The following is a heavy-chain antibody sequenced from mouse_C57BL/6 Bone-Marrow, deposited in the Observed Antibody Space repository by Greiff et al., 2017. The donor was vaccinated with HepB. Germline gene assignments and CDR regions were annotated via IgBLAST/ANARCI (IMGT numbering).Heavy chain of an antibody. D-gene: IGHD1-1*01. J-gene: IGHJ4*01. CDR3: AITTVVATDY. Sequence: EVHLVESGPGLVKPSQSLSLTCSVTGYSITSGYYWNWIRQFPGNKLEWMGYISYDGSNNYNPSLNNRISITRDTSKNQLFLKLNSVTTEDTATYYCAITTVVATDYWGQGTSVTVSS. CDR2: ISYDGSN. V-gene: IGHV3-6*01. CDR1: GYSITSGYY.